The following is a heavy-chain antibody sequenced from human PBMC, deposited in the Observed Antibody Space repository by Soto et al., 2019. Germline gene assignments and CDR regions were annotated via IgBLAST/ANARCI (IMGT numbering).Heavy chain of an antibody. J-gene: IGHJ2*01. Sequence: CLRLCCAASGFIFMGYVTHWVRQAPGKGLEWVAVISEDGSDKYYAGSVQGRFTISRDDSRNRRYLQMNSLTTDDTSVYYCGKGAGRSKDWYFDHWGRGSLVTVSS. D-gene: IGHD6-13*01. V-gene: IGHV3-30*18. CDR1: GFIFMGYV. CDR3: GKGAGRSKDWYFDH. CDR2: ISEDGSDK.